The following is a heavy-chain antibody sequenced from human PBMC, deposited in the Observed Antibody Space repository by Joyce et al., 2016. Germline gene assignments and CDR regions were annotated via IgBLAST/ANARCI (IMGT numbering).Heavy chain of an antibody. CDR1: GLSFTNYA. J-gene: IGHJ4*02. Sequence: QVQLVESGGGVVQHGRSLRLSCAVSGLSFTNYAIHWVRQAPGKGVEWVAVMSYDGNNNYYAASVKGRFIISRDNSRSTLYLQMNSLRAEDTAVYYCAREEMATSLDYWGQGILVTVSS. V-gene: IGHV3-30-3*01. CDR2: MSYDGNNN. CDR3: AREEMATSLDY. D-gene: IGHD5-24*01.